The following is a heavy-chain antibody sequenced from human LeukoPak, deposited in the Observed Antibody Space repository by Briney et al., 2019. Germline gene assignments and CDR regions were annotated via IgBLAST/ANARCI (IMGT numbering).Heavy chain of an antibody. CDR1: GYIFIGHF. Sequence: GGSVKVSCKASGYIFIGHFIHWVRQTPGQGLEWLGCIKHGSKGANSSQKFQGRVTMPTDKSTNRAYMKLKSLSNDERAIYFCARAKWVAVCSDYWGQGDLATAS. D-gene: IGHD6-19*01. CDR2: IKHGSKGA. CDR3: ARAKWVAVCSDY. V-gene: IGHV1-2*02. J-gene: IGHJ4*02.